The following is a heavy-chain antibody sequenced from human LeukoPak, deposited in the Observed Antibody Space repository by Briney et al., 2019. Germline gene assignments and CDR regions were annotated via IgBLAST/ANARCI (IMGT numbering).Heavy chain of an antibody. D-gene: IGHD5-18*01. CDR2: ISSSGSTI. Sequence: GGSLRLSCAASGFTFSDYYMSWIRQAPGKGLEWVSYISSSGSTIYYADSVKGRFTISRDNSKNTLYLQMNSLRAEDTAVYYCARDQGSYGFYFDYWGQGTLVTVSS. J-gene: IGHJ4*02. V-gene: IGHV3-11*04. CDR3: ARDQGSYGFYFDY. CDR1: GFTFSDYY.